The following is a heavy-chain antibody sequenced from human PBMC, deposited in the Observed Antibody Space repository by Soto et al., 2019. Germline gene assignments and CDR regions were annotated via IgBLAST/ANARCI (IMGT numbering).Heavy chain of an antibody. V-gene: IGHV4-39*07. Sequence: SETLSLTCTVSGGSISSSSYYWGWIRQPPGKGLEWIGEIYHSGSTNYNPSLKSRVTISVDKSKNQFSLKLSSVTAADTAVYYCARDQGGCSGGSCWYDYWGQGTLVTVSS. CDR2: IYHSGST. J-gene: IGHJ4*02. D-gene: IGHD2-15*01. CDR3: ARDQGGCSGGSCWYDY. CDR1: GGSISSSSYY.